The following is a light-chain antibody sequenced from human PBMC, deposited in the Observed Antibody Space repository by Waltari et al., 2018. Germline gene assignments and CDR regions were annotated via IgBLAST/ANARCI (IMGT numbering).Light chain of an antibody. V-gene: IGLV3-1*01. Sequence: SYDLTQPPSLSVSPGQTASITCSGHKLGDKSVSWYQKKPGQSPIVVMYKNSRRPSGIPERFSGSNSGNTATLTISETQTMDEADYYCLAWDNRIAVFGGGTTLTVL. J-gene: IGLJ2*01. CDR2: KNS. CDR3: LAWDNRIAV. CDR1: KLGDKS.